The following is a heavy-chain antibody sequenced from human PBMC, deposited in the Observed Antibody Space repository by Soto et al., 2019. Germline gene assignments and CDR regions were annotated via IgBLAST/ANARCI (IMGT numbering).Heavy chain of an antibody. J-gene: IGHJ6*02. V-gene: IGHV4-34*01. Sequence: QVQLQQWGAGLLKPSETLSLTCAVYGGSFSGYYWSWIRQPPGKGLEWIGEINHSGSTNYNPSLKSRVPLSVDTSTNQFSLKLRSVTAADTAVYYCAGGGYCSSTSCYEGYYYYGMDVWGQGTTVTVSS. CDR2: INHSGST. CDR3: AGGGYCSSTSCYEGYYYYGMDV. D-gene: IGHD2-2*01. CDR1: GGSFSGYY.